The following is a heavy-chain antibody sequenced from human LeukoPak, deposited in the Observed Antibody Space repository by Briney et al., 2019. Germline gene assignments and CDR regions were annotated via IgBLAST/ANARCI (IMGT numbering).Heavy chain of an antibody. J-gene: IGHJ3*02. V-gene: IGHV3-33*01. CDR1: GFTFSSYG. D-gene: IGHD4-17*01. CDR3: ARDQGGDYDAFDI. Sequence: GGSLRLSCAASGFTFSSYGMHWVRQAPGKGLEWVAVIWYDGSNKYYADSVKGRFTISRDNSKNTLYLQMNSLKAEDTAVYYCARDQGGDYDAFDIWGQGTMVTVSS. CDR2: IWYDGSNK.